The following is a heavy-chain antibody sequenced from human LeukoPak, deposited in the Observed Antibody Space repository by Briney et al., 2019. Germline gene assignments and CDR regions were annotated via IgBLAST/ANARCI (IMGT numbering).Heavy chain of an antibody. J-gene: IGHJ6*03. CDR3: ARTTMVRGTYYMDV. V-gene: IGHV4-61*01. CDR2: IYYSGYT. CDR1: GYSISSSYY. D-gene: IGHD3-10*01. Sequence: SETLSLTCTVSGYSISSSYYWSWIRQPPGKGLEWIGYIYYSGYTNYNPSLKSRVTISVDTSKNQFSLKLSSVTAADTAVYYCARTTMVRGTYYMDVWGKGTTVTISS.